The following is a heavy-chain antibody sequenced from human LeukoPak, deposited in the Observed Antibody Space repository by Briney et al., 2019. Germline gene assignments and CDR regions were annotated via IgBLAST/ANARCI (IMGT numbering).Heavy chain of an antibody. J-gene: IGHJ4*02. Sequence: ASVKVSCKASGYTFTSYGISWVRQAPGQGLEWMGWISAYNGNTNYAQKLQGRVTMTTDTSTSTAYMELRSLRSDGTAVYYCARDSIAARAFDYWGQGTLVTVSS. CDR2: ISAYNGNT. CDR1: GYTFTSYG. D-gene: IGHD6-6*01. V-gene: IGHV1-18*01. CDR3: ARDSIAARAFDY.